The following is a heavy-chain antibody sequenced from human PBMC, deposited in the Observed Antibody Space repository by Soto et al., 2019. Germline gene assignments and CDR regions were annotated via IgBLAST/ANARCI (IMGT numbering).Heavy chain of an antibody. Sequence: GGSLRLSCAASGFTFSSYGMHWARQAPGKGLEWVAVIWYDGSNKYYADSVKGRFTISRDNSKNTLYLQMNSLRAEDTAVYYCARDRVAAAGTVYYWGQGTLVTVSS. D-gene: IGHD6-13*01. V-gene: IGHV3-33*01. CDR3: ARDRVAAAGTVYY. J-gene: IGHJ4*02. CDR2: IWYDGSNK. CDR1: GFTFSSYG.